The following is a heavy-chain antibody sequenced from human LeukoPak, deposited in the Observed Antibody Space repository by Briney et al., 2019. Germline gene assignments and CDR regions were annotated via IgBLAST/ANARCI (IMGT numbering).Heavy chain of an antibody. CDR2: INSDGSST. CDR3: AKVRPYSASFYYYYMDV. CDR1: GFTFSSYW. D-gene: IGHD2-2*01. V-gene: IGHV3-74*01. J-gene: IGHJ6*03. Sequence: GGSLRLSCAASGFTFSSYWMHWVRQAPGKGLVWVSRINSDGSSTSYADSVKGRFTISRDNSKNTLYLQMNSLRAEDTAVYYCAKVRPYSASFYYYYMDVWGKGTTVTISS.